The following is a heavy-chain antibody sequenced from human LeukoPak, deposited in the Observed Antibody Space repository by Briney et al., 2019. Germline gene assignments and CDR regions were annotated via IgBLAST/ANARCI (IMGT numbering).Heavy chain of an antibody. V-gene: IGHV3-53*01. CDR2: IYSGGNT. Sequence: GGSLGLSCTASGFTVSSNYMSWVRQAPGKGLEWVSVIYSGGNTYYADSVRGRLTISRDNSKNTVFLQMNSLRADDTAVYYCASGTTLVQGVIFYYWGQGTLVTVSS. CDR1: GFTVSSNY. D-gene: IGHD3-10*01. CDR3: ASGTTLVQGVIFYY. J-gene: IGHJ4*02.